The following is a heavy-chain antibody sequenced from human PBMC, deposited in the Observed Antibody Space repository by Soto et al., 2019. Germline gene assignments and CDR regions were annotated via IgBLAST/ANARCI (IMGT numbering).Heavy chain of an antibody. J-gene: IGHJ6*02. Sequence: GESLKISCKGSGYSFTSYWISWVRQMPGKGLEWMGRIDPSDSYTNYSPSFQGHVTISADKSISTAYLQWSSLKASDTAMYYCARRGGAAAPGGYYGMDVWGQGTTVTVSS. V-gene: IGHV5-10-1*01. CDR1: GYSFTSYW. CDR3: ARRGGAAAPGGYYGMDV. D-gene: IGHD6-13*01. CDR2: IDPSDSYT.